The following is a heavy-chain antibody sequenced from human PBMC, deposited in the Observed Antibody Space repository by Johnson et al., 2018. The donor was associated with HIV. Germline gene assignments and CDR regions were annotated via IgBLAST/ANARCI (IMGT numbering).Heavy chain of an antibody. CDR2: IYSGGST. CDR1: GFSVSSNY. J-gene: IGHJ3*02. V-gene: IGHV3-66*02. Sequence: EVQVVESGGGLVQPGGSLRLYCAASGFSVSSNYMTWVRQAPGKGLEWVSVIYSGGSTYYADSVKGRFTISRDNSKNTLNLQMNSLRAEDTAVYYCARELATMCAFDIWGQGTMVTVSS. CDR3: ARELATMCAFDI. D-gene: IGHD5-12*01.